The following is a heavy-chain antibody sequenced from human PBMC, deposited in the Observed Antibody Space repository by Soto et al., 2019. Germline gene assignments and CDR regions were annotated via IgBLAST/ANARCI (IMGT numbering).Heavy chain of an antibody. CDR3: ARLGNCSGGSCFSSWFDP. Sequence: SETLSLTCTVSGGSISSYYWSWIRQPPGKGLEWIGYIYYSGSTNYNPSLKSRVTISVDTSKNQFSLKLSSVTAADTAVYYCARLGNCSGGSCFSSWFDPWGQGTLVTVSS. J-gene: IGHJ5*02. D-gene: IGHD2-15*01. V-gene: IGHV4-59*01. CDR1: GGSISSYY. CDR2: IYYSGST.